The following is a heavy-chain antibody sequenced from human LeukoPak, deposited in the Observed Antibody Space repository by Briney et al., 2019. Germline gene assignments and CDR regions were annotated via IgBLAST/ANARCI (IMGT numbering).Heavy chain of an antibody. CDR2: INWNGGST. CDR1: GFTLDDYG. CDR3: ARNERTGWELLDHDAFDI. D-gene: IGHD1-26*01. Sequence: PGGSLRLSCAACGFTLDDYGMSWLRQAPGKGLEWVSGINWNGGSTGYADSVKGRFTISRDNAKNSLYLQMNSLRAEDTALYNCARNERTGWELLDHDAFDISGEGTMVTVSS. V-gene: IGHV3-20*01. J-gene: IGHJ3*02.